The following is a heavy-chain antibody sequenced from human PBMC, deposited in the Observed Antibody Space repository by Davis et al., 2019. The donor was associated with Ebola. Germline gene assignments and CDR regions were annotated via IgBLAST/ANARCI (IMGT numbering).Heavy chain of an antibody. CDR3: ARVGTVTTTFDY. Sequence: ASVKVSCKASGYTFTSYGISWVRQAPGQGLEWMGWISAYNGNTNYAQKLQGRVTMTTDTSTSTAYMELSSLRSEDTAVYYCARVGTVTTTFDYWGQGTLVTVSS. J-gene: IGHJ4*02. CDR1: GYTFTSYG. V-gene: IGHV1-18*01. D-gene: IGHD4-17*01. CDR2: ISAYNGNT.